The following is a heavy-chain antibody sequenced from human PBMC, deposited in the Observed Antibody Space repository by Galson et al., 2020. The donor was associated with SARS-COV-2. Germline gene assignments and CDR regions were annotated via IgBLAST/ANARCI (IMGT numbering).Heavy chain of an antibody. CDR1: GFTFDDYA. J-gene: IGHJ4*02. V-gene: IGHV3-9*01. CDR3: AKLITKEYDYDYFDY. D-gene: IGHD4-17*01. Sequence: GGSLRLSCAASGFTFDDYAMHWVRQAPGKGLEWVSGISWNSGSIGYADSVKGRFTISRDNAKNSLYLQMNSLRAEDTALYYCAKLITKEYDYDYFDYWGQGTLVTVSS. CDR2: ISWNSGSI.